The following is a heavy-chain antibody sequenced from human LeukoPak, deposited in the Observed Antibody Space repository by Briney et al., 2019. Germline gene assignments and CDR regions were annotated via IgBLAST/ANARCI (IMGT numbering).Heavy chain of an antibody. CDR3: AKRLDYYDSTRTPIFDY. CDR2: ISGSGGST. V-gene: IGHV3-23*01. Sequence: PGGSLRLSCAASGFTFSSYAMSWVRQAPGKGLEWVSAISGSGGSTYYADSVKGRFTISRDNSKNRLYLQMNSLRAEDKAVYYCAKRLDYYDSTRTPIFDYWGQETLVTVSS. CDR1: GFTFSSYA. D-gene: IGHD3-22*01. J-gene: IGHJ4*02.